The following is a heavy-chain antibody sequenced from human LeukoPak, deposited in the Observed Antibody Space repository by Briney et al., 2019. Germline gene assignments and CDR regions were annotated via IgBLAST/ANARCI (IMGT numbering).Heavy chain of an antibody. CDR3: ARATLTHYYDSSGYWGRRSGEDAFDI. CDR1: GFTFNSFE. CDR2: ISRSGSTI. Sequence: PGGSLRLSCAASGFTFNSFEMNWVRQAPGKGLEWASYISRSGSTILYGDSVKGRFTISRDNDKNSLYLQLNSLRAEDTAVYYCARATLTHYYDSSGYWGRRSGEDAFDIWGQGTMVTVSS. V-gene: IGHV3-48*03. D-gene: IGHD3-22*01. J-gene: IGHJ3*02.